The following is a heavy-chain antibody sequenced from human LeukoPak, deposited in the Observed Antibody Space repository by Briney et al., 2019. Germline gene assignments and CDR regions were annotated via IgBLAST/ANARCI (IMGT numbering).Heavy chain of an antibody. CDR1: GFTFSSYW. V-gene: IGHV3-7*04. Sequence: PGGSLRLSCAASGFTFSSYWVSWVRQAPGKGREGVANIKQDGSDKYYVDCVKGRLTISRENAKNSLYLEMNRLRAEDTAVYYCVRGEPSIAVAAVDYWGKGTLVTVSS. CDR2: IKQDGSDK. J-gene: IGHJ4*02. CDR3: VRGEPSIAVAAVDY. D-gene: IGHD6-19*01.